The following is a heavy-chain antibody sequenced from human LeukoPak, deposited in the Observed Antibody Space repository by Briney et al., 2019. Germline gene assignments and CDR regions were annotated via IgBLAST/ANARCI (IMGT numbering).Heavy chain of an antibody. CDR2: IYYSGST. CDR3: ARLYVAGTF. J-gene: IGHJ4*02. CDR1: GGSISSDNW. V-gene: IGHV4-39*01. D-gene: IGHD2-15*01. Sequence: SETLSLTCAVSGGSISSDNWWSWVRQPPGKGLEWIGSIYYSGSTYYNPSLKSRVTISVDTSKNQFSLKLSSVTAADTAVYYCARLYVAGTFWGQGTLVTDSS.